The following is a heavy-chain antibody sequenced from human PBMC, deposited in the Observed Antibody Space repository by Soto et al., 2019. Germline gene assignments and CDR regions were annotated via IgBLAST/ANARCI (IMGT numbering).Heavy chain of an antibody. CDR2: IYHSGST. J-gene: IGHJ5*02. CDR1: GASITSTNW. CDR3: ARGDSPGGITSSCFDL. Sequence: PSETLSLTCAVSGASITSTNWGVWVRQPPGKGLEWIGDIYHSGSTNYNPSLKSRLTISLDTSKNQFSLKVTSVTAADTAVYFCARGDSPGGITSSCFDLWGQGTLVTVSS. D-gene: IGHD1-20*01. V-gene: IGHV4-4*02.